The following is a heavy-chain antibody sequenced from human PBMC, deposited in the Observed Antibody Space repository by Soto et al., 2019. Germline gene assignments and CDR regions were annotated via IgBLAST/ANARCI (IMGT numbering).Heavy chain of an antibody. V-gene: IGHV1-3*01. Sequence: ASVKVSCKASGYTFTSYAMHWVRQAPGQRLEWMGWINAGNGNTKYSQKFQGRVTITRDTSASTAYMELSSLRSEDTAVYYCATVTEAAAANWFDSWGQGTLVTVSS. CDR1: GYTFTSYA. D-gene: IGHD6-13*01. J-gene: IGHJ5*01. CDR3: ATVTEAAAANWFDS. CDR2: INAGNGNT.